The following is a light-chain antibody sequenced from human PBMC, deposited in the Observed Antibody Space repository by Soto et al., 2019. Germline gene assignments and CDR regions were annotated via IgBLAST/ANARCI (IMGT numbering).Light chain of an antibody. J-gene: IGKJ5*01. CDR2: DSA. Sequence: EIVMTQSPGTLSVSPGDRATLSCRASQSVTNKLAWYQQKPGQAPRLLMYDSATRATGIPARFSGSGSGTEFTLTITSLQSEDFAVYYCQQYKAWPITFGQGTRLEVK. CDR3: QQYKAWPIT. V-gene: IGKV3-15*01. CDR1: QSVTNK.